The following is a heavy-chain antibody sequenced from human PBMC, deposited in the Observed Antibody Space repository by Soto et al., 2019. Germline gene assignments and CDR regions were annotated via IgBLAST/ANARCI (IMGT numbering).Heavy chain of an antibody. Sequence: GASVKVSCKASGYSFSTHAMHWVRQAPGQGLEWVGWINSVNDHTIYSEKSQGRVTITSDTSATTAYMELSSLTSEDTAIYYCARNILGGTTDYWGQGTLVTVSS. V-gene: IGHV1-3*01. CDR2: INSVNDHT. J-gene: IGHJ4*02. D-gene: IGHD1-7*01. CDR3: ARNILGGTTDY. CDR1: GYSFSTHA.